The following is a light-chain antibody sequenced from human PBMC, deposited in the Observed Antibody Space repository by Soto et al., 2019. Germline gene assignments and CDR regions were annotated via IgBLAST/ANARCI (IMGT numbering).Light chain of an antibody. CDR3: QHRSNWPIT. J-gene: IGKJ3*01. V-gene: IGKV3-11*01. Sequence: EIVLTQSPATLSLSPGERATLSCRASQSVSSYLAWYQQKPGQAPRLLIYDASNRATAIPARFSGSGSGTDFTLTISSLEPEDCAVYYCQHRSNWPITFGPGTKVEIK. CDR2: DAS. CDR1: QSVSSY.